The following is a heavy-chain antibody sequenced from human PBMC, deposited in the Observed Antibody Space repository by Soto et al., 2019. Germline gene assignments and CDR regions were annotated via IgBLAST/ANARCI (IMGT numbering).Heavy chain of an antibody. CDR3: ARYSGYDPYYVDY. D-gene: IGHD5-12*01. V-gene: IGHV4-59*08. J-gene: IGHJ4*02. Sequence: QVQLQESGPGLVKPSETLSLTCTVSGGSISSYYWSWSRQPPGKGLEWIGYIYYSGSTNYNPSLTPRVTISVDTSKDRFSLKLSSVTAADTSVYYGARYSGYDPYYVDYWGQGTLVTVSS. CDR1: GGSISSYY. CDR2: IYYSGST.